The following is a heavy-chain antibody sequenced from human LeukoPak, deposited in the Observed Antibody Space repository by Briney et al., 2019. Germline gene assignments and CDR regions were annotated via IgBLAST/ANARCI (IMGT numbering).Heavy chain of an antibody. Sequence: SETLSLTCTVSGYSISSGYYWGWIRQPPGKGLEWIGSIYHSGSTYYNPSLKSRVTISVDTSKNQFSLKLSSVTAADTAVYYCARDNCSSTSCYGGFDYWGQGTLVTVSS. CDR3: ARDNCSSTSCYGGFDY. CDR1: GYSISSGYY. CDR2: IYHSGST. J-gene: IGHJ4*02. D-gene: IGHD2-2*01. V-gene: IGHV4-38-2*02.